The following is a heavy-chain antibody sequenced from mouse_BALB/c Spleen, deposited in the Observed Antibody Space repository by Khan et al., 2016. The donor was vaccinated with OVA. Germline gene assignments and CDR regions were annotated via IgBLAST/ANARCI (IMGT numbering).Heavy chain of an antibody. CDR1: GFSLTSYG. CDR2: IWAGGST. Sequence: QVQLKESGPGLVAPSQSLSITCPVSGFSLTSYGVHWVRQPPGKGLEWLGVIWAGGSTNYNSALMSRLSISKDKSKSQVFVKMNSVHTDDTAMYYCASLKDMWGQGTTLTVSS. V-gene: IGHV2-9*02. J-gene: IGHJ2*01. CDR3: ASLKDM.